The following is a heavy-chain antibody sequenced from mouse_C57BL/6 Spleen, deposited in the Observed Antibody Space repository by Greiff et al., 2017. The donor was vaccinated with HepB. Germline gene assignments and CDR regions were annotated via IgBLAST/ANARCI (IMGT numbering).Heavy chain of an antibody. Sequence: EVQLVESGGGLVKPGGSLKLSCAASGSTFSSYAMSWVRQTPEKRLEWVATISDGGSYTYYPDNVKGRFTISRDNAKNNLYLQMSHLKSEDTAMYYCARVDDYDEGFAYWGQGTLVTVSA. D-gene: IGHD2-4*01. CDR1: GSTFSSYA. CDR3: ARVDDYDEGFAY. V-gene: IGHV5-4*01. CDR2: ISDGGSYT. J-gene: IGHJ3*01.